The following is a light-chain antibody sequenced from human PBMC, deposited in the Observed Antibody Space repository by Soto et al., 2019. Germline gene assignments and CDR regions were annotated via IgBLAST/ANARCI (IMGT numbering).Light chain of an antibody. J-gene: IGKJ4*01. CDR2: GAF. V-gene: IGKV3-20*01. CDR1: QSVSSSH. CDR3: QHYCNSLT. Sequence: DIVLTQSPGTLSLSPGESVTLSCRASQSVSSSHLAWYQQKPGQAPRLFHYGAFRRATGIPDWFSGSGSGTDFTRTISRLQPEDFAVYSCQHYCNSLTVGGGTKVEIK.